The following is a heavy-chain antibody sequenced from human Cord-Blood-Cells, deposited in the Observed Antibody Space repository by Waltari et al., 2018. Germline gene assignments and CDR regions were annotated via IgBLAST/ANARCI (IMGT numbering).Heavy chain of an antibody. Sequence: EVQLLESGGGLVQPGGSLRLSCAASGFTFSSYAMSWVRQAPGKGLEWVSAISGSGGSTDYADSVKGRVTISRDNSKNTLYLQMNSLRAEDTAVYDCAKVARGYYYYDYMDVWGKGTTVTVSS. CDR1: GFTFSSYA. CDR2: ISGSGGST. CDR3: AKVARGYYYYDYMDV. V-gene: IGHV3-23*01. J-gene: IGHJ6*03.